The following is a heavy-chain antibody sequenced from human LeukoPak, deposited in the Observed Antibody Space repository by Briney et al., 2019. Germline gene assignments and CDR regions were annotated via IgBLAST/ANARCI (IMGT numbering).Heavy chain of an antibody. CDR3: ARGELAAAGQEGFDY. J-gene: IGHJ4*02. Sequence: SETLSLTCTVSGGSISSYYWSWIRQPAGKGLEWIGRIYTSGSTNYNPSLKSRVTMSVDTSKNQFSLKLCSVTAADTAVYYCARGELAAAGQEGFDYWGQGTLVTASS. V-gene: IGHV4-4*07. CDR1: GGSISSYY. CDR2: IYTSGST. D-gene: IGHD6-13*01.